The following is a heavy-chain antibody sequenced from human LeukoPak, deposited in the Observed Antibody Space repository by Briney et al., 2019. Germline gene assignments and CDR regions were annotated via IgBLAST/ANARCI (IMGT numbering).Heavy chain of an antibody. V-gene: IGHV3-30*03. J-gene: IGHJ3*01. CDR3: ARDAYYYGSGSYYPA. CDR2: TSYDGSSK. D-gene: IGHD3-10*01. CDR1: GFTFSTYG. Sequence: PGGSLRLSCAASGFTFSTYGMHWVRQAPGKGLEWVAATSYDGSSKYYADSVKGRFTISRDNSKNTLYLQMNSLRAEDTAVYYCARDAYYYGSGSYYPAWGQGTMVTVSS.